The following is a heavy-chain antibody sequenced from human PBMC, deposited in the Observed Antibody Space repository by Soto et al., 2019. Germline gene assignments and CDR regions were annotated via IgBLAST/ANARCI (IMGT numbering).Heavy chain of an antibody. V-gene: IGHV4-39*01. D-gene: IGHD2-15*01. CDR3: ARTHRSYSNFDY. Sequence: SETLSLTCTVSGGSISSSSYYWGWIRQPPGKGLEWIGSIYYSGSTYYNPSLKSRVTISVDTSKNQFSLKLSSVTAADTAVYYCARTHRSYSNFDYWGQGTLVTVSS. J-gene: IGHJ4*02. CDR1: GGSISSSSYY. CDR2: IYYSGST.